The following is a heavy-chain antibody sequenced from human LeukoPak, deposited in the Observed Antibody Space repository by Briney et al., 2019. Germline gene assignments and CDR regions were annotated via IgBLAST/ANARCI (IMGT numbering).Heavy chain of an antibody. D-gene: IGHD6-6*01. Sequence: PGRSLRLSCAASGFTFSSYAMHWVRQAPGKGLEWVAVISYDGSNEYYADSVKGRFTISRDNSKNTLYVQMNSLRPEDTAVYYCARGRSRERAYGMDVWGPGTTVTVSS. J-gene: IGHJ6*02. CDR3: ARGRSRERAYGMDV. CDR2: ISYDGSNE. CDR1: GFTFSSYA. V-gene: IGHV3-30-3*01.